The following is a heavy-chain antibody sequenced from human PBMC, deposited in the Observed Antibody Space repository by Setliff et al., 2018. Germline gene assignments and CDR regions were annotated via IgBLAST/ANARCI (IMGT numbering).Heavy chain of an antibody. V-gene: IGHV1-69*06. CDR2: VIPLLETT. Sequence: SVKVSCKASGDTFSTYALSWVRQAPGQGLEWMGGVIPLLETTKYAQKFQGRVTITADKSTSTGDMELRGLRSDDTATYYCARFRVSSGGYNYYAMDVWGQGTTVTVSS. J-gene: IGHJ6*02. D-gene: IGHD1-26*01. CDR3: ARFRVSSGGYNYYAMDV. CDR1: GDTFSTYA.